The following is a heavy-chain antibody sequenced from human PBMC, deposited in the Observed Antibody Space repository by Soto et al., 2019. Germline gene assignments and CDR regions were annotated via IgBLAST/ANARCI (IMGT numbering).Heavy chain of an antibody. D-gene: IGHD2-15*01. J-gene: IGHJ4*02. Sequence: PSETLSLTCTVSGDSIYSGSYYWNWIRQHPGKGLEWIGNIYYNGNTNYNPSLESRVTISVDTSQNQFSLKLNSVTAADTAVYYCARARGARYFDYWGQGPLVTVS. V-gene: IGHV4-31*03. CDR3: ARARGARYFDY. CDR2: IYYNGNT. CDR1: GDSIYSGSYY.